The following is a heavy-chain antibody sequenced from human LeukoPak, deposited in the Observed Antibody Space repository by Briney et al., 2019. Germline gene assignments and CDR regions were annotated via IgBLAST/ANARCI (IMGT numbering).Heavy chain of an antibody. CDR1: RLTLRDYS. J-gene: IGHJ4*02. CDR3: AREVSEGFDF. D-gene: IGHD3-22*01. CDR2: FGTRSTSI. V-gene: IGHV3-21*01. Sequence: PGESLRLSSTAPRLTLRDYSMNTIRQAPGKGQEWVSSFGTRSTSIYHAGSVKGRFAISRDNAKNSLYLQMNSLRAEDTALYYCAREVSEGFDFWGQGTLVTVSS.